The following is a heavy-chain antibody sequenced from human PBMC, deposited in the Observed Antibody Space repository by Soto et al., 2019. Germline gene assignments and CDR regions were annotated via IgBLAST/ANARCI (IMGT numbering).Heavy chain of an antibody. V-gene: IGHV3-23*01. CDR1: GFTFYNYA. CDR3: AKRPASIITFDY. D-gene: IGHD2-2*01. CDR2: ISGNGGST. Sequence: VGSLRLSCAASGFTFYNYAITLVRQTPGKGLEWVSTISGNGGSTYYADSVKGRFTISRDNSKNMLFLQINSLRDDDSAVYYCAKRPASIITFDYWGQGTPVTVSS. J-gene: IGHJ4*02.